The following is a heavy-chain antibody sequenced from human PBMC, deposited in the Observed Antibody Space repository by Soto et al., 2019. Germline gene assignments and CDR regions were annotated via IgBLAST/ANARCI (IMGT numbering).Heavy chain of an antibody. CDR2: ISAYNGNT. D-gene: IGHD3-3*01. V-gene: IGHV1-18*01. CDR1: GYTFTSYG. CDR3: ARDLGTYYDFWSGYYGTRWFDP. J-gene: IGHJ5*02. Sequence: GXSVKVSCKASGYTFTSYGISWVRQAPGQGLEWMGWISAYNGNTNYAQKLQGRVTMTTDTSTSTAYMELRSLRSDDTAVYYCARDLGTYYDFWSGYYGTRWFDPWGQGTLVTVSS.